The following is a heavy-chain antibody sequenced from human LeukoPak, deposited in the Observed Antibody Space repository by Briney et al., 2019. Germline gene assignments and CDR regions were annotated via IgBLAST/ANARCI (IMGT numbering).Heavy chain of an antibody. Sequence: GGSLRLSCAASGFSLSSYAMHWVRQAPGKGLEWVAVISYDGYNKYYADSVKGRFTISRDNSKNTLYLQMNSLRAEDTAVYYCATEGLPSTIEGGFDYWGQGTLVTVSS. CDR2: ISYDGYNK. CDR3: ATEGLPSTIEGGFDY. J-gene: IGHJ4*02. V-gene: IGHV3-30-3*01. CDR1: GFSLSSYA. D-gene: IGHD2-2*01.